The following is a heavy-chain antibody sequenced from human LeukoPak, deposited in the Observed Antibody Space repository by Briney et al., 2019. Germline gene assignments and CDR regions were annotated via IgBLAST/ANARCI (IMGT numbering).Heavy chain of an antibody. J-gene: IGHJ4*02. CDR3: AKDNVAAAGRYFDY. CDR2: ISYDGSNK. V-gene: IGHV3-30*18. D-gene: IGHD6-13*01. Sequence: GGSLRLSCAASGFTFSNYGMHWVRQAPGKGLEWAALISYDGSNKYFADSVKGRFTISRDNSKNTLYLQMHSLRAEDTAVYYCAKDNVAAAGRYFDYWGQGTLVTASS. CDR1: GFTFSNYG.